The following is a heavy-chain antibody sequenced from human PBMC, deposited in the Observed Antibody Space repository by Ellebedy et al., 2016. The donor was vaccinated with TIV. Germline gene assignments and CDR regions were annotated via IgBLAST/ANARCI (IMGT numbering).Heavy chain of an antibody. CDR1: GYTFIDYY. J-gene: IGHJ4*02. V-gene: IGHV1-2*02. CDR2: INPTSGDT. Sequence: AASVKVSCKASGYTFIDYYMHWLRQAPGQGLAWMGWINPTSGDTSYAQKFQGRVTMTRDTSINTAYMELNSLTSYDTAVYYCARGPSHGAFDYWGPGTLVTVSS. CDR3: ARGPSHGAFDY. D-gene: IGHD3-16*01.